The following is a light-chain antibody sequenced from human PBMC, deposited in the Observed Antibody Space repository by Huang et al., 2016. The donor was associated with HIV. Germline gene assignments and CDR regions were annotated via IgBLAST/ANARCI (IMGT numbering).Light chain of an antibody. CDR3: QQYGRSLWT. J-gene: IGKJ1*01. CDR2: GAS. V-gene: IGKV3-20*01. Sequence: EIVLTQSPGTLSLSPGERATLSCRASQSVSSIYLAWYQQKPGQAPRLLIYGASSRATGIPDRFSGSGFGTDFTLTISRLEPEDFAVYYCQQYGRSLWTFGQGTKVEIK. CDR1: QSVSSIY.